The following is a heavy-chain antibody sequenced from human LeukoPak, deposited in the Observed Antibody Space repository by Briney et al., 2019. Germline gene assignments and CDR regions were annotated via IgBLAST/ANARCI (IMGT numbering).Heavy chain of an antibody. CDR1: GFIFSSYA. V-gene: IGHV3-23*01. D-gene: IGHD6-6*01. CDR2: ISGSGGST. Sequence: PGGSLRLSCAASGFIFSSYAMTWVRQAPGKGLEWDSAISGSGGSTYYADSVKGRFTISRDSSKNTLYLQMNSLRAEDTAVYYCARDDIAASWGQGTLVTVSS. J-gene: IGHJ5*02. CDR3: ARDDIAAS.